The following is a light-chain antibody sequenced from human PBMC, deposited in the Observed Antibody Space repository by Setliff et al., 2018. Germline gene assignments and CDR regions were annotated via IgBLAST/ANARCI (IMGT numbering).Light chain of an antibody. CDR2: TNN. Sequence: QSALAQPPSASGTPGQRVTISCSGTSSNIGSNTVNWYQQFPGTAPKLLIQTNNQRHFGVPDRFSGSKSGASASLAISGLQSGDEADYYCSSYAGSNNFVFGTGTKVTVL. V-gene: IGLV1-44*01. CDR3: SSYAGSNNFV. CDR1: SSNIGSNT. J-gene: IGLJ1*01.